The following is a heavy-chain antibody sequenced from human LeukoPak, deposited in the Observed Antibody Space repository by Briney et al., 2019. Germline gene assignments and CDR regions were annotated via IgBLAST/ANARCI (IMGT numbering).Heavy chain of an antibody. V-gene: IGHV1-2*02. Sequence: ASVKVSCKASGYTFTGYYMHWVRQAPGQGLEWMGWINPKSGGTNYAQKFQGRVTMTRDTSISTAYMELSRLRSDDTAVYYCARLGVHSGYPAGFDYWGQGTLVTVSS. CDR2: INPKSGGT. CDR1: GYTFTGYY. J-gene: IGHJ4*02. CDR3: ARLGVHSGYPAGFDY. D-gene: IGHD3-22*01.